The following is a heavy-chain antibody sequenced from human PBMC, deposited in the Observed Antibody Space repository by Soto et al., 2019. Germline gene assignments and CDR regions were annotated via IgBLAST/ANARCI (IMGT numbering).Heavy chain of an antibody. CDR3: VKGRGSYEVKFGMDV. Sequence: SETLSLTCAVYGGSFSGYYWSWIRQSPGKGLQWIGEINHSSNTNQNPSLKGQVTISVDTSKNQFSLRLKSLTATDTALYYCVKGRGSYEVKFGMDVWGQGTTVTVSS. CDR1: GGSFSGYY. V-gene: IGHV4-34*01. D-gene: IGHD6-25*01. J-gene: IGHJ6*02. CDR2: INHSSNT.